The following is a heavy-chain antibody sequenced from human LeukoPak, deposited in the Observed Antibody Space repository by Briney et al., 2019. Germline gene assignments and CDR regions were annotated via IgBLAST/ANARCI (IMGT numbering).Heavy chain of an antibody. CDR1: GYRFTSYW. D-gene: IGHD5-12*01. Sequence: GESLKISCKGSGYRFTSYWIGWVRQMPGKGLEWMGIIYPGDSDTRYSPSFQGQVTISADKSINTAYLQWSSLKASDTAIYYCARQEKYSGYEDPFDYWGQGTLVTVSS. V-gene: IGHV5-51*01. J-gene: IGHJ4*02. CDR2: IYPGDSDT. CDR3: ARQEKYSGYEDPFDY.